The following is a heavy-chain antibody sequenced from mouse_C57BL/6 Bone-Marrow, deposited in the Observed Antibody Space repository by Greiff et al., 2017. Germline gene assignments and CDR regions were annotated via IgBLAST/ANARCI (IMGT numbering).Heavy chain of an antibody. J-gene: IGHJ2*01. CDR1: GYTFTDYY. CDR3: ARRGWRDYFDY. CDR2: INPYNGGT. Sequence: EVHLVESGPVLVKPGASVKMSCKASGYTFTDYYMNWVKQSHGKSLEWIGVINPYNGGTSYKQKFKGKATLTVDKSYSTAYMELNSLTSEDSAVYYCARRGWRDYFDYWGQGTTLTVSS. V-gene: IGHV1-19*01.